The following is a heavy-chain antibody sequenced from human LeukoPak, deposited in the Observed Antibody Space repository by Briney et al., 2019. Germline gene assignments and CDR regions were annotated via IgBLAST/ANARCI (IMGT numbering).Heavy chain of an antibody. J-gene: IGHJ4*02. Sequence: GVSPRLSCAASGFTFSNYEMNWVRQAPGKGLEWISYISSSGVTIYYADSVKGRFTISRDNAKNSLNLQLNSLRPEDTAVYYCAREAYSGYDFYFDYWGQGTLVTVSS. CDR3: AREAYSGYDFYFDY. V-gene: IGHV3-48*03. D-gene: IGHD5-12*01. CDR2: ISSSGVTI. CDR1: GFTFSNYE.